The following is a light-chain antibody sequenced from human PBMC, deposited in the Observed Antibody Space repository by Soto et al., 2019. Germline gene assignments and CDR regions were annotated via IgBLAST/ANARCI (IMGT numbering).Light chain of an antibody. J-gene: IGLJ2*01. CDR3: SSYTTNITPVV. CDR2: DIS. Sequence: QSALTQPASMSGSPGQSITISCSGISSDVGNFNSVSWYQQRPGKAPRLMITDISNRPPGISSRFSGSKSGNTASLTISALQAEDEADYYCSSYTTNITPVVFGGGTKLTVL. CDR1: SSDVGNFNS. V-gene: IGLV2-14*03.